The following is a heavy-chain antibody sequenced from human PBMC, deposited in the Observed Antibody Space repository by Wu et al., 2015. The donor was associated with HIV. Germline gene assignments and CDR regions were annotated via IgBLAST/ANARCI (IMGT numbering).Heavy chain of an antibody. CDR1: GYTFTSYD. J-gene: IGHJ1*01. Sequence: QVQLVQSGAEVKKPGASVKVSCKASGYTFTSYDINWVRQATGQGLEWMGWMNPNSGNTGYAQKFQGRVTMTTDTSTSTAYMELRSLRSDDTAVYYCARGPSVVVTAGYFQHWGQGTLVTVSS. CDR3: ARGPSVVVTAGYFQH. CDR2: MNPNSGNT. D-gene: IGHD2-21*02. V-gene: IGHV1-8*01.